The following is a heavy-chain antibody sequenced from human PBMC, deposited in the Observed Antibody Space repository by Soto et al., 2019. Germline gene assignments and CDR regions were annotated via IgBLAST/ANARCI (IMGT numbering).Heavy chain of an antibody. CDR2: IYYSGCT. J-gene: IGHJ5*02. D-gene: IGHD1-7*01. V-gene: IGHV4-59*01. Sequence: SETLSLTCTVSGGSISSYYWSWIRQPPGKGLEWIGYIYYSGCTNYNPSLKSRVTISVDTSKNQFSLKLSSVTAADTAVYYCARDRPPPVTGTKTASNWFDPWGQGTLVTVSS. CDR1: GGSISSYY. CDR3: ARDRPPPVTGTKTASNWFDP.